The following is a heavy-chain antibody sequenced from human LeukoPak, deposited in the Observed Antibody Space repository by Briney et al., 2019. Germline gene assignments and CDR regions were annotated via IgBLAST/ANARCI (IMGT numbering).Heavy chain of an antibody. V-gene: IGHV3-30-3*01. J-gene: IGHJ4*02. Sequence: GGSLRLSCAASGFTFSSYAMHWVRQAPGKGLEWVAVISYDGSNKYYADSVKGRFTISRDNSKNTLYLQMNSLRAEDTAVYYCARDGEEDIVVVPAAIPVWYFDYWGQGTLVTVSS. CDR2: ISYDGSNK. CDR1: GFTFSSYA. CDR3: ARDGEEDIVVVPAAIPVWYFDY. D-gene: IGHD2-2*02.